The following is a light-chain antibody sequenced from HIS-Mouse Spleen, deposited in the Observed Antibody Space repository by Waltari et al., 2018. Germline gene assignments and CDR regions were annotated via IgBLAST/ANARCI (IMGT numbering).Light chain of an antibody. CDR2: DVS. V-gene: IGLV2-14*03. CDR1: SSDVAGYNY. J-gene: IGLJ2*01. CDR3: SSYTSSSFNVV. Sequence: QSALTQPASVSGSPGQSITISCTGTSSDVAGYNYVSWSQQHPGKAPKLMIYDVSNRPSGVSNRFSGSKSGNTASLTISGLQAEDEADYYCSSYTSSSFNVVFGGGTKLTVL.